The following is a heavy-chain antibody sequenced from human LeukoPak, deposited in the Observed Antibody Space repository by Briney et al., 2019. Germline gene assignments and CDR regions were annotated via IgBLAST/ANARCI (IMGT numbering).Heavy chain of an antibody. Sequence: DYXWGWVRQPPGKGLXWIGYIDYSGSTYYNPSLKSRVTISLDTSKTQFSLRLTSVTAADTAVYYCARDRWDTSGYYSTFDYWGRGTLVTVSS. CDR2: IDYSGST. CDR3: ARDRWDTSGYYSTFDY. J-gene: IGHJ4*02. CDR1: DYX. V-gene: IGHV4-30-4*08. D-gene: IGHD3-22*01.